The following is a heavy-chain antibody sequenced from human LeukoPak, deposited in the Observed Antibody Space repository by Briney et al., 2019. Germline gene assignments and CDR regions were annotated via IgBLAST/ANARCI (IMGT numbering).Heavy chain of an antibody. D-gene: IGHD3-3*01. Sequence: PGGSLRLSCAASGFTVSSNYMSWVRQAPGKGLEWVAVIWYGGSNKYYADSVKGRFTISRDNSKNTLYLQMNSLRAEDTAVYYCAKEGLNYDFWSSSGWLDYWGQGTLVTVSS. J-gene: IGHJ4*02. CDR2: IWYGGSNK. CDR3: AKEGLNYDFWSSSGWLDY. V-gene: IGHV3-30*02. CDR1: GFTVSSNY.